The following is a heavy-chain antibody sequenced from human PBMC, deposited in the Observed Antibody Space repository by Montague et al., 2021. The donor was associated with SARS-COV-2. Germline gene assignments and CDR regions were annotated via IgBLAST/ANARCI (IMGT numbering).Heavy chain of an antibody. J-gene: IGHJ4*02. CDR3: ARHLAISGPAAVSDY. CDR1: GDSISSGYFY. CDR2: IHYSWXT. Sequence: SETLSLTRTVSGDSISSGYFYWGWIRQPPGKGLEWVGTIHYSWXTXYXXXXKXRVTISVDTSRNQFSLKLSSVAAADTAIYYCARHLAISGPAAVSDYWGQGTLVTVSS. D-gene: IGHD2-2*01. V-gene: IGHV4-39*01.